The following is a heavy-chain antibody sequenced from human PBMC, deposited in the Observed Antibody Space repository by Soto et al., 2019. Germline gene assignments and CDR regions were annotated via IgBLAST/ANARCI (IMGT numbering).Heavy chain of an antibody. CDR1: GFTFTRYS. CDR3: ARESEDLTSNFDY. CDR2: ISSTTNYI. J-gene: IGHJ4*02. Sequence: GGSLRLSCAASGFTFTRYSMNWVRQAPGKGLEWVSTISSTTNYIYYGDSMKGRFTISRDNAKNSLYLEMNSLRAEDTAVYYCARESEDLTSNFDYWGQGTLVTVYS. V-gene: IGHV3-21*06.